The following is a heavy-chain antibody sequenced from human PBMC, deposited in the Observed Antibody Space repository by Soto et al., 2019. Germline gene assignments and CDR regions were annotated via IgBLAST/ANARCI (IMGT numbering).Heavy chain of an antibody. D-gene: IGHD6-13*01. Sequence: PGGSLRLSCAASGFTFSSYSMNWVRQAPGKGLEWVSSISSSSSYIYYADSVKGRFTISRDNAKNSLYLQMNSLRAEDTAVYYCARDSKQQPVRSPNGMDVWGQGTTVTVSS. CDR1: GFTFSSYS. J-gene: IGHJ6*02. CDR2: ISSSSSYI. CDR3: ARDSKQQPVRSPNGMDV. V-gene: IGHV3-21*01.